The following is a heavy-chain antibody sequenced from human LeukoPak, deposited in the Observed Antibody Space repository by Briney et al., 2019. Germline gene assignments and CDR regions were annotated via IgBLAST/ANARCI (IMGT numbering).Heavy chain of an antibody. CDR3: ARDCDYYGSGSYYSKIDY. Sequence: ASVKVSCKASGYTFTSYGISWVRQAPGQGLEWMGWISAYNGNTNYAQKLQGRVTMTTDTSTSTAYMELRSLRSDDTAVYYCARDCDYYGSGSYYSKIDYWGQGTLVTVSS. J-gene: IGHJ4*02. D-gene: IGHD3-10*01. CDR1: GYTFTSYG. CDR2: ISAYNGNT. V-gene: IGHV1-18*04.